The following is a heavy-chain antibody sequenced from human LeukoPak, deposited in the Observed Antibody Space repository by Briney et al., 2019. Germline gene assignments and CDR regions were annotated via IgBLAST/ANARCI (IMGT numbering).Heavy chain of an antibody. J-gene: IGHJ6*03. Sequence: GASVKVSCKASGGTFSSYAISWVRQAPGQGLEWMGGIIPIFGTANYAQKFQGRVTITADKSTSTAYMELSSLRSEDTAVYYCTNAGHTVTTSPAYYYYYMDVWGKGTTVTVSS. V-gene: IGHV1-69*06. CDR2: IIPIFGTA. CDR1: GGTFSSYA. CDR3: TNAGHTVTTSPAYYYYYMDV. D-gene: IGHD4-17*01.